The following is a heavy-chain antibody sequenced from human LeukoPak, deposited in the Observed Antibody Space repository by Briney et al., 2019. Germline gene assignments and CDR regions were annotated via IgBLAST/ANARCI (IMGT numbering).Heavy chain of an antibody. J-gene: IGHJ4*02. V-gene: IGHV3-30*02. CDR3: AKDRSYYDSGGYRYFDC. D-gene: IGHD3-22*01. CDR2: IRNDGNNK. Sequence: GGSLRLSCAASGFTFSSSGMHWVRQAPGKGLEWVAFIRNDGNNKYYADSVRGRFTISRDNSKNTVSLQMSSLGAEDTAVFYCAKDRSYYDSGGYRYFDCWGQGTLVTVSS. CDR1: GFTFSSSG.